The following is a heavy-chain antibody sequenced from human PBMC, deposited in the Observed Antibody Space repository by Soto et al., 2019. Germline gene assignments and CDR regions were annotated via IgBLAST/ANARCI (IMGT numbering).Heavy chain of an antibody. CDR1: GFTFSSYS. Sequence: GSLRLSCAASGFTFSSYSMNWVRQAPGKGLEWVSYISSSSSTIYYADSVKGRFTISRDNAKNSLYLQMNSLRDEDTAVYYCASTAMVRGEHNYYYGMDVWGQGTTVTVS. J-gene: IGHJ6*02. CDR2: ISSSSSTI. CDR3: ASTAMVRGEHNYYYGMDV. V-gene: IGHV3-48*02. D-gene: IGHD3-10*01.